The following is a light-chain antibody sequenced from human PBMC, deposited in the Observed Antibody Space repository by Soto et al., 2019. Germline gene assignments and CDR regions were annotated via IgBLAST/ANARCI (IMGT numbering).Light chain of an antibody. CDR1: SSDVGSYNL. CDR2: EGS. Sequence: QSVLTQPASVSGSPGQSITISCTGTSSDVGSYNLVSWYQQHPGKAPKLMIYEGSKRPSGVSNRFSGSKSGNTASLTISGLQAEDEADYYCFSYAGSSTFVVFGGGTQLTVL. V-gene: IGLV2-23*03. CDR3: FSYAGSSTFVV. J-gene: IGLJ2*01.